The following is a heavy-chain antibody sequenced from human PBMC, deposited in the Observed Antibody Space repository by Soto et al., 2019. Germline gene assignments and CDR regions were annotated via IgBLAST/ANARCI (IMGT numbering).Heavy chain of an antibody. J-gene: IGHJ4*02. CDR2: ISSITGTT. CDR1: GFTFRTYE. V-gene: IGHV3-48*03. Sequence: PGGSLRLSCAASGFTFRTYEMNWVSQAPGKGLEWVSYISSITGTTYYADSVKGRFTISRDDAQKSLFLQMNSLTDDDTAVYYCAREGLYSSGWRGYFDFWGQGIPVTVSS. D-gene: IGHD6-19*01. CDR3: AREGLYSSGWRGYFDF.